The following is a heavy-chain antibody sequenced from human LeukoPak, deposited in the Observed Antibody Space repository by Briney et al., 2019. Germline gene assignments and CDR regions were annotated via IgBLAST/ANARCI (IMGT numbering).Heavy chain of an antibody. CDR1: GYTFTGYY. V-gene: IGHV1-2*02. Sequence: ASVKVSCKASGYTFTGYYMHWVRQAPGQGLEWMGWINPNSGGTNYAQKFQGRVTMTRDTSISTAYMELSRLRSDDTAVYYCARGIDPYIVVVTAAFFDYWAREPWSPSPQ. D-gene: IGHD2-21*02. J-gene: IGHJ4*02. CDR3: ARGIDPYIVVVTAAFFDY. CDR2: INPNSGGT.